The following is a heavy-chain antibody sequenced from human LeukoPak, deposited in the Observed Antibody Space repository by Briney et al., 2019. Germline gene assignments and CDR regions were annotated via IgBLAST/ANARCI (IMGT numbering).Heavy chain of an antibody. D-gene: IGHD1-1*01. CDR1: GFTFSSYA. Sequence: GGSLRLSCAASGFTFSSYAMSWVRQAPGKGLEWVSAISGSGGSTYYADSVKGRFTISRDNSKNTLYLQMNSLRAEDTAVYYCARDCRLNCARQPGFDSWGQGTLVTVSS. CDR3: ARDCRLNCARQPGFDS. CDR2: ISGSGGST. J-gene: IGHJ5*01. V-gene: IGHV3-23*01.